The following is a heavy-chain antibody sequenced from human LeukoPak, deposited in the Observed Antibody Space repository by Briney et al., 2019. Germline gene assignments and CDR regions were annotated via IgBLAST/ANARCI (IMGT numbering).Heavy chain of an antibody. D-gene: IGHD3-10*01. V-gene: IGHV4-34*01. J-gene: IGHJ4*02. CDR1: GGSISSYY. CDR3: ARVGYYYGSGSYYGSFDY. Sequence: KSSETLSLTCTVSGGSISSYYWSWIRQPPGKGLEWIGEINHSGSTNYNPSLKSRVTISVDTSKNQFSLKLSSVTAADTAVYYCARVGYYYGSGSYYGSFDYWGQGTLVTVSS. CDR2: INHSGST.